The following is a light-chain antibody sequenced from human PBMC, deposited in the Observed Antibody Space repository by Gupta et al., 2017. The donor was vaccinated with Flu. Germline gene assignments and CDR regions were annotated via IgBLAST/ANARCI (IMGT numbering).Light chain of an antibody. Sequence: DIQMTQSPSSLSASLGDRVTITCQASQDINKFLNWYRQKPGKAPKILIYDASNLETGVPSRFSGGGSGTDFTFTISSLQPEDVATYYCQQEDNLPITFGGGTKVQI. CDR2: DAS. V-gene: IGKV1-33*01. J-gene: IGKJ4*01. CDR1: QDINKF. CDR3: QQEDNLPIT.